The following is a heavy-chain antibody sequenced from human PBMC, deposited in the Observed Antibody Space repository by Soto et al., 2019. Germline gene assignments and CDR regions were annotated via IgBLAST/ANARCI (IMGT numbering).Heavy chain of an antibody. V-gene: IGHV4-31*03. Sequence: SETLSLTCTVSGGSISSCGYYWSWIRQHPGKGLEWIGYIYYSGSTYYNPSLKSRVTISVDTSKNQFSLKLSSVTAADTAVYYCARDVYYDSSGQFYYWGQGTLVTVSS. J-gene: IGHJ4*02. CDR1: GGSISSCGYY. D-gene: IGHD3-22*01. CDR3: ARDVYYDSSGQFYY. CDR2: IYYSGST.